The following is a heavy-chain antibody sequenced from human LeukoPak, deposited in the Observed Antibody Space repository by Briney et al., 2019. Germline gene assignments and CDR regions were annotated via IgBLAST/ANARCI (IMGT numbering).Heavy chain of an antibody. CDR3: ARDLYYDILTGYFGVDAFDS. J-gene: IGHJ3*02. D-gene: IGHD3-9*01. CDR2: INHSGST. Sequence: SETLSLTCTVSGYSISSGYYWGWIRQPPGKGLEWIGSINHSGSTYYNPSLKSRVTISVDTSKNQFSLKLSSVTAADTAVYHCARDLYYDILTGYFGVDAFDSWGQGTMVTVSS. CDR1: GYSISSGYY. V-gene: IGHV4-38-2*02.